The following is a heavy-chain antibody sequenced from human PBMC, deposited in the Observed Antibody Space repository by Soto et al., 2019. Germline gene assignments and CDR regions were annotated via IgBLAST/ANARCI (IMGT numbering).Heavy chain of an antibody. D-gene: IGHD6-6*01. CDR2: IYYSGST. CDR1: GGSISSGGYY. J-gene: IGHJ5*02. Sequence: PSETLSLTCTVSGGSISSGGYYWSWIRQHPGKGLEWIGYIYYSGSTYYNPSLKSRVTISVDTSKNQFSLKLSSVTAADTAVYYCARDWEDSPNWFDPWGQGTLVTVSS. CDR3: ARDWEDSPNWFDP. V-gene: IGHV4-31*03.